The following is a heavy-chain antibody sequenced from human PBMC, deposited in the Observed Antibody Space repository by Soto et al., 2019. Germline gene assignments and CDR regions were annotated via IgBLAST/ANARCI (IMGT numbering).Heavy chain of an antibody. V-gene: IGHV1-2*02. CDR1: GYTFTGYY. J-gene: IGHJ4*02. CDR3: ARGFPRWLHHYYFDY. D-gene: IGHD5-12*01. CDR2: INPNSGGT. Sequence: GASVKVSCKASGYTFTGYYMHWVRQAPGQGLEWMGWINPNSGGTNYAQKFQGRVTMTRDTSISTAYMELSRLRSDDTAVYYCARGFPRWLHHYYFDYWGQGTLVTVSS.